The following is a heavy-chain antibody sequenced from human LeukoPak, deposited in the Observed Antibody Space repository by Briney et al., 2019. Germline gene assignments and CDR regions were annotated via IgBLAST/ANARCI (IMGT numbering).Heavy chain of an antibody. Sequence: GASVKVSCKASGYTFTCYYMHWVGQAPGQGREWMGWMNPNSGGTNYSQKFQGRVPMTRDTSISTAYIELSRLRSDDTAVYYCARYVVVVAAGGEHDAFDIWGQGTMVTVSS. CDR3: ARYVVVVAAGGEHDAFDI. V-gene: IGHV1-2*02. CDR2: MNPNSGGT. D-gene: IGHD2-15*01. J-gene: IGHJ3*02. CDR1: GYTFTCYY.